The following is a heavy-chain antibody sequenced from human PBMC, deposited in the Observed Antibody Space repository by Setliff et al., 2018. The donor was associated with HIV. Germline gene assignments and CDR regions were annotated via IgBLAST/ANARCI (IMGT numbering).Heavy chain of an antibody. CDR1: GGSISSGGFS. Sequence: SETLSLTCAVSGGSISSGGFSWAWIRQPPGRGLEWIGYIYHSGNAYYNSSLQSRVSISVDKSKNQFSLRLTSVTATDTAVYYCATGVGQGSGSFFDNWGQGKLVTVSS. CDR3: ATGVGQGSGSFFDN. V-gene: IGHV4-30-2*01. J-gene: IGHJ4*02. CDR2: IYHSGNA. D-gene: IGHD3-10*01.